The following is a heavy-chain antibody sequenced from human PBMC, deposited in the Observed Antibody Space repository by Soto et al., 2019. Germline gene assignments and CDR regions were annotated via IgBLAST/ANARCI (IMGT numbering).Heavy chain of an antibody. CDR1: GGTFSTYA. Sequence: QVQLVQSGAEVKKPESSVKVSCKAPGGTFSTYAISWVRQAPGQGLEWMGGIIPMFGTANYAQRFQDRVTITAEESTNTVYMGLSSLRSEDTAVYFCASGIQLWLRRINNGYSGWGQGTLVTVSS. J-gene: IGHJ4*02. D-gene: IGHD5-18*01. V-gene: IGHV1-69*12. CDR2: IIPMFGTA. CDR3: ASGIQLWLRRINNGYSG.